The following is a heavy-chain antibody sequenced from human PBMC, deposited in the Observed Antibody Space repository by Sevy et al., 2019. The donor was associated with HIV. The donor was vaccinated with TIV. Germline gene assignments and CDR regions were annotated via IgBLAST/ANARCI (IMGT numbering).Heavy chain of an antibody. CDR2: IIPIFGTA. Sequence: ASVKVSCKASGGTFSSYAISWVRQAPGQGLEWMGGIIPIFGTANYAQKFQGRVTITGDESTSTAYMERSSLRSEETAVYYCARAQTSYYYGSGSYYNVFDYWGQGTLVTVSS. D-gene: IGHD3-10*01. J-gene: IGHJ4*02. CDR1: GGTFSSYA. V-gene: IGHV1-69*13. CDR3: ARAQTSYYYGSGSYYNVFDY.